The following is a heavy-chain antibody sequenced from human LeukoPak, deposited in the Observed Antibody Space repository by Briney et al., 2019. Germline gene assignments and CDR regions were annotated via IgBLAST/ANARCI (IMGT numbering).Heavy chain of an antibody. CDR1: GGSISRYY. CDR3: ARMRAYCSGGSCYQIGMDV. V-gene: IGHV4-59*08. J-gene: IGHJ6*02. D-gene: IGHD2-15*01. CDR2: IYYSGST. Sequence: SETLSLTCTVSGGSISRYYWSWIRQPPGKGLEWIGYIYYSGSTNYNPSLKGRVTISVDTSKNQFSLKLSSVTAADTAVYYCARMRAYCSGGSCYQIGMDVWGQGTTVTVSS.